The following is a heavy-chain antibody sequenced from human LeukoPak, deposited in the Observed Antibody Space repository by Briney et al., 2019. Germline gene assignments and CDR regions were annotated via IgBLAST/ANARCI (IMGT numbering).Heavy chain of an antibody. D-gene: IGHD3-16*01. CDR1: GFTVSNNR. CDR2: IYSDGNT. Sequence: PGGSLRLSCAASGFTVSNNRLSWVRQAPGMGLEWVSTIYSDGNTYYPDSVKGRSTISRDNSKYTLSLQMNSLRAEDTAVYYCAKAKFGPMSGMDVWGQGTTVTVSS. V-gene: IGHV3-53*01. J-gene: IGHJ6*02. CDR3: AKAKFGPMSGMDV.